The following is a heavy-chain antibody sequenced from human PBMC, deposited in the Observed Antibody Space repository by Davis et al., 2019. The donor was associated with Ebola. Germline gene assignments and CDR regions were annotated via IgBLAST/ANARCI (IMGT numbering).Heavy chain of an antibody. CDR3: ARDWDSSGYLRGFLLFGGGYFDY. D-gene: IGHD3-22*01. CDR1: GFTFKNYE. V-gene: IGHV3-48*03. J-gene: IGHJ4*02. CDR2: ISSSGDTI. Sequence: GGSLRLSCAASGFTFKNYEINWVRQAPGKGLEWISHISSSGDTIYYADSVKGRFTISRDNAKNSLYLQMNSLRAEDTAVYYCARDWDSSGYLRGFLLFGGGYFDYWGQGTLVTVSS.